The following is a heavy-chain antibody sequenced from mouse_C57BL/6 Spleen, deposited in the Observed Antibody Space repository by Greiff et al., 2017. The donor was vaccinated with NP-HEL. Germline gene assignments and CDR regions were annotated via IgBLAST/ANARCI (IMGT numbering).Heavy chain of an antibody. J-gene: IGHJ1*03. CDR3: ARRRDWYFDV. CDR2: IDPNSGGT. Sequence: QVQLQQPGAELVKPGASVKLSCKASGYTFTSYWMHWVKQRPGRGLEWIGSIDPNSGGTKYNEKFKSKATLTVDKPSSTAYMQLSSLTSEDSAVYYCARRRDWYFDVWGTGTTVTVSS. V-gene: IGHV1-72*01. CDR1: GYTFTSYW.